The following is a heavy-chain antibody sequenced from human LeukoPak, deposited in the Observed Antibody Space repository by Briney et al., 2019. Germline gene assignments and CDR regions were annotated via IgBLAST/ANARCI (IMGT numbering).Heavy chain of an antibody. CDR3: AKDIRGPPPRERAFDI. Sequence: GGSLRLSCAASGFTFSSYAMSWVRQAPGKGLEWVSAISGSGGSTYYADSVKGRFTISRDNSKNTLYLQMSSLRAEDTAVYYCAKDIRGPPPRERAFDIWGQGTMVTVSS. CDR1: GFTFSSYA. CDR2: ISGSGGST. V-gene: IGHV3-23*01. D-gene: IGHD1-26*01. J-gene: IGHJ3*02.